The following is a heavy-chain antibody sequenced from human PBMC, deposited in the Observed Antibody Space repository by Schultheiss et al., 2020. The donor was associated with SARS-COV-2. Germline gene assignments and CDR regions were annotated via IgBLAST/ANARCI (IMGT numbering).Heavy chain of an antibody. CDR1: GGSFSGYY. J-gene: IGHJ4*02. CDR3: AIRGSGWDY. Sequence: SQTLSLTCAVYGGSFSGYYWSWIRQHPGKGLEWVGYIYYSGSTNYNPSLKSRVTISVDTSKNQFSLKLSSVTAADTAVYYCAIRGSGWDYWGQGTLVTVSS. V-gene: IGHV4-34*01. D-gene: IGHD6-19*01. CDR2: IYYSGST.